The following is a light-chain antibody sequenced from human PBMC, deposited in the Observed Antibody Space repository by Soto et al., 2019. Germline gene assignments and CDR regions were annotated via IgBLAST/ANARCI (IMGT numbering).Light chain of an antibody. CDR3: QQYGSSGT. V-gene: IGKV3-20*01. CDR2: GAS. Sequence: ELLMPQSRGTVSFSPGERSPFSCRASQSVSSSYLAWYQQKPGKAPRLLIYGASNRATGIPDRFSGSGSGTDFNLNIRRLEPEDFAVYYCQQYGSSGTFGPGTQV. J-gene: IGKJ1*01. CDR1: QSVSSSY.